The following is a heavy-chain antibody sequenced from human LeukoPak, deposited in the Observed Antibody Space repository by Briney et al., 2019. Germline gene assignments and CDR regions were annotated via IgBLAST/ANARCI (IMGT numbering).Heavy chain of an antibody. CDR3: ARQVGATFDY. J-gene: IGHJ4*02. CDR1: GGSISTSNYF. Sequence: SETLSLTCIVSGGSISTSNYFWGRIRQPPGKGLEWIGSFYYSGSTCYNPSLKSRVTISIDTSKNQFSLKLSSVTAADTAVYFCARQVGATFDYWGQGALVTVSS. D-gene: IGHD1-26*01. CDR2: FYYSGST. V-gene: IGHV4-39*01.